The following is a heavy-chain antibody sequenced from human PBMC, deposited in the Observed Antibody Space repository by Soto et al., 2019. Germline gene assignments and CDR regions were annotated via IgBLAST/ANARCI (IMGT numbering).Heavy chain of an antibody. V-gene: IGHV4-61*01. CDR1: GGSVSSGSYY. J-gene: IGHJ2*01. CDR2: IYYSGST. D-gene: IGHD6-13*01. CDR3: ERDPAAAGEADWYFDL. Sequence: HVQLQESGPGLVKPSETLSLTCTVSGGSVSSGSYYWSWIRQPPGKGLEWIGYIYYSGSTNSNPSIKSRVTISVDTSKNQFALELSSVTAADTAVYYCERDPAAAGEADWYFDLGGRGTLVTVSS.